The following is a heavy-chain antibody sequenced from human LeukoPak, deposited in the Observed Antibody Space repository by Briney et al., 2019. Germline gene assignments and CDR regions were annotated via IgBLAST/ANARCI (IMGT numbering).Heavy chain of an antibody. D-gene: IGHD3-16*02. CDR2: ISGSGGST. Sequence: GGSLRLSCAATGFTFSSSGMSWVRQAPGKGLEWVSAISGSGGSTYYADSVKGRFTISRDNSKNTLYLQMNSLRAEDTAVYYCARGGYDYVWGSYRPSEFDYWGQGTLVTVSS. CDR3: ARGGYDYVWGSYRPSEFDY. CDR1: GFTFSSSG. V-gene: IGHV3-23*01. J-gene: IGHJ4*02.